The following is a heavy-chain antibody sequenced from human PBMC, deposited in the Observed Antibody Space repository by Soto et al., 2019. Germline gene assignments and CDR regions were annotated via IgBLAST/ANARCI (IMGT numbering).Heavy chain of an antibody. J-gene: IGHJ6*03. V-gene: IGHV1-18*01. CDR1: GYTFTSYG. CDR3: ARGRPYSRGWDYYYYMDV. D-gene: IGHD6-19*01. Sequence: QVQLVQSGAEVKKPGASVKVSCKASGYTFTSYGISWVRHAPGPGREWMGWISAYNGNTNSEQKLQGRVTMTTDTYTSTADVELRSLRADDTAVYYCARGRPYSRGWDYYYYMDVWGKGTTVTVSS. CDR2: ISAYNGNT.